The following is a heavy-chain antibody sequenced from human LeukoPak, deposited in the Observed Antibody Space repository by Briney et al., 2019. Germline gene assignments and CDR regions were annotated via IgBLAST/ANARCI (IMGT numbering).Heavy chain of an antibody. CDR1: GFTFRDFG. V-gene: IGHV3-30*03. D-gene: IGHD6-19*01. Sequence: GGSLRLSCAASGFTFRDFGMHWVRQAPGKGLKWVAVISYDGKNQYYADSVKGQFTISRDNSKDTLYLQMNSLRAEDTAVYYCARDPQGWLGNYFDYWGQGTLVTVSS. CDR3: ARDPQGWLGNYFDY. J-gene: IGHJ4*02. CDR2: ISYDGKNQ.